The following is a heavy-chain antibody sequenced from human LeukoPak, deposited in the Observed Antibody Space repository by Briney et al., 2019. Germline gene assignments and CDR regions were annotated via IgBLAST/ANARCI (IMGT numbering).Heavy chain of an antibody. D-gene: IGHD6-13*01. V-gene: IGHV4-4*07. Sequence: PSKTLSLTCTVSGVSITTYYWSWIRQPAGKGLEWIGRISSTGSTNYNPSLKSRVTMSVDTSKNQFSLKVKSVTAADTAVYYCARDPSLFIPDAGTDWFDPWGQGTLVTVSS. J-gene: IGHJ5*02. CDR3: ARDPSLFIPDAGTDWFDP. CDR1: GVSITTYY. CDR2: ISSTGST.